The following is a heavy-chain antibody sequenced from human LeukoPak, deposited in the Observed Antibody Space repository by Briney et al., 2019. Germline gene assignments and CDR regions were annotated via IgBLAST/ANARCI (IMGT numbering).Heavy chain of an antibody. CDR3: AELGITMIGGV. V-gene: IGHV3-9*01. CDR1: GFTFDDYA. Sequence: PGGSLRLSCAASGFTFDDYAMHWVRQAPGKGLEWVSGINWNSGNIDYADSVKGRFTISRDNAKNSLYLQMNSLRAEDTAVYYCAELGITMIGGVWGKGTTVTISS. J-gene: IGHJ6*04. D-gene: IGHD3-10*02. CDR2: INWNSGNI.